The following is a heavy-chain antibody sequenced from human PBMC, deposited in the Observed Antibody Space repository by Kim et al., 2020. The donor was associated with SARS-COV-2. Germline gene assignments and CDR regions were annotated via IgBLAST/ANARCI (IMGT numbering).Heavy chain of an antibody. CDR1: GYTLTELS. J-gene: IGHJ4*02. Sequence: ASVKFSCKVSGYTLTELSMHWVRQAPGKGLAWMGGFDPEDGETIYAHKFQGRVTMTEDTTTDTAYMDLSSLRSEDTAVYYCATGTMGRGVIISFDYWGQGTLVTVSS. CDR3: ATGTMGRGVIISFDY. V-gene: IGHV1-24*01. CDR2: FDPEDGET. D-gene: IGHD3-10*01.